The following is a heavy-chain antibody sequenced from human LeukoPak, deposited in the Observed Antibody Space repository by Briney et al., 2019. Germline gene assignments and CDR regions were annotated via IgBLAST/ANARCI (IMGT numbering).Heavy chain of an antibody. D-gene: IGHD6-13*01. V-gene: IGHV3-7*01. CDR2: IKQDGSEK. Sequence: GGSLRLSCAASGFTFSSYWMSWVRQAPGKGLEWVANIKQDGSEKYYVDSVKGRFTISRDNAKNSLYLQMNSLRAEDTAVYYCARLGYSSSWHPQADYWGQGTLVTVSS. CDR1: GFTFSSYW. J-gene: IGHJ4*02. CDR3: ARLGYSSSWHPQADY.